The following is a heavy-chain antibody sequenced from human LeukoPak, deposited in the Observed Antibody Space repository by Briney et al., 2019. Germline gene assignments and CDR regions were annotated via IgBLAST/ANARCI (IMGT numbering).Heavy chain of an antibody. Sequence: GGSLRLSCAASGFTFSSYSMNWVRQAPGKGLEWVSYISSSSSTIYYADSVKGRFTISRDNAKNSLYLQMNSLRAEDTAVYYCARGRVITMVRGVLVYWGQGALVTVSS. CDR1: GFTFSSYS. V-gene: IGHV3-48*01. J-gene: IGHJ4*02. CDR2: ISSSSSTI. CDR3: ARGRVITMVRGVLVY. D-gene: IGHD3-10*01.